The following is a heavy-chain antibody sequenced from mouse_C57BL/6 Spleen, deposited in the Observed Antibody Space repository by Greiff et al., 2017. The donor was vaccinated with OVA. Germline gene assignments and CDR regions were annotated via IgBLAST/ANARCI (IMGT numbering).Heavy chain of an antibody. CDR1: GYSITSGYY. CDR3: ASVYYYGSGYYFDY. V-gene: IGHV3-6*01. D-gene: IGHD1-1*01. CDR2: ISYDGSN. J-gene: IGHJ2*01. Sequence: DVQLQESGPGLVKPSQSLSLTCSVTGYSITSGYYWNWIRQFPGNKLEWMGYISYDGSNNYNPSLKNRISITRDTSKNQFFLKLNSVTTEDTATYYCASVYYYGSGYYFDYWGQGTTLTVSS.